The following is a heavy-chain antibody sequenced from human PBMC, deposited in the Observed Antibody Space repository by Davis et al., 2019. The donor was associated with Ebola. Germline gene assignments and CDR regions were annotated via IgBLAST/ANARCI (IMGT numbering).Heavy chain of an antibody. D-gene: IGHD3-10*01. V-gene: IGHV1-18*01. J-gene: IGHJ4*02. CDR3: ARGDAWGDFDY. CDR2: ISGYKGDT. Sequence: AASVKVSCKASGYTFTSYAMNWVRQAPGQGLEWMGWISGYKGDTNLAQKFQDRVAMTTDTSTTTAYMELRSLRSDDTAVYYCARGDAWGDFDYWGQGTLVTVSS. CDR1: GYTFTSYA.